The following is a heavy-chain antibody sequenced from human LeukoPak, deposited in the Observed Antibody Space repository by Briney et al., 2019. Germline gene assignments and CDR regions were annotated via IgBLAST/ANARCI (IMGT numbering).Heavy chain of an antibody. CDR3: ARDHSAYCGGDCYPYYFDY. Sequence: ASVKVSCKASGDTFSSYAISWVRQAPGQGLEWMGRIIPILGIANYAQKFQGRVTITADKSTSTAYMELSSLRSEDTAVYYCARDHSAYCGGDCYPYYFDYWGQGTLVTVSS. J-gene: IGHJ4*02. D-gene: IGHD2-21*02. V-gene: IGHV1-69*04. CDR2: IIPILGIA. CDR1: GDTFSSYA.